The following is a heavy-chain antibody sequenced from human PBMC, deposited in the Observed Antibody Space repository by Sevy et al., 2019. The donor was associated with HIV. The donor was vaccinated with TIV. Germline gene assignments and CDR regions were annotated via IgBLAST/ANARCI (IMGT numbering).Heavy chain of an antibody. Sequence: GGSLRLSCAASGFTYNGYGMHWVRQAPGKGLEWVAVIWYDGSNKEYADSVKGHFTISRDNSKNTLYLQMTSLRAEDTAVYYCAKEGQGEYYDSSGSFDYWGQGTLVTVSS. CDR2: IWYDGSNK. V-gene: IGHV3-33*06. CDR3: AKEGQGEYYDSSGSFDY. D-gene: IGHD3-22*01. CDR1: GFTYNGYG. J-gene: IGHJ4*02.